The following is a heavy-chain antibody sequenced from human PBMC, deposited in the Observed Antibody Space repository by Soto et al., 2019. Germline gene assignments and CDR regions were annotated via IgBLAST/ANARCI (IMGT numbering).Heavy chain of an antibody. CDR2: ISYDGSNK. J-gene: IGHJ4*02. V-gene: IGHV3-30*18. D-gene: IGHD6-19*01. CDR1: GFTFSSYG. Sequence: GGSLRLSCAASGFTFSSYGMHWVRQAPDKGLEWVAVISYDGSNKYYADSVKGRFTISRDNSKDTVYLQMNSLRAEDTAVYYCAKDSNTYSSGLPLDYWGQGNLVPVSS. CDR3: AKDSNTYSSGLPLDY.